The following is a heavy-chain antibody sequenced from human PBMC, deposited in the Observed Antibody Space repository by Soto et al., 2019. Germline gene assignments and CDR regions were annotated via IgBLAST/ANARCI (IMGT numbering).Heavy chain of an antibody. CDR2: IYHSGST. Sequence: QLQLQESGSGLVKPSQTLSLTCAVSGGSISSGGYSWSWIRQPPGKGLEWIGYIYHSGSTNYNPSLKSRATTSVHGSKTQFPLKLSSVTAADTAVYYCARVPDRWGQGTLVTVSS. CDR3: ARVPDR. J-gene: IGHJ5*02. D-gene: IGHD2-2*01. V-gene: IGHV4-30-2*01. CDR1: GGSISSGGYS.